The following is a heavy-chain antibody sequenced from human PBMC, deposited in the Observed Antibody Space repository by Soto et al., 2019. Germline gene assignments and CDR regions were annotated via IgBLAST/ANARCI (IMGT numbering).Heavy chain of an antibody. D-gene: IGHD1-1*01. CDR1: GGSMTGGDQY. Sequence: QVQLQESGPGLVKPSQTLSLTCTVTGGSMTGGDQYWTWIRHRPGEGLEWLGYNNHSGSLYYNPSLKSRVSMLVDTSKHQFSLNLSSVTAADTAVYYCARELPQRQGRNMDVWGQGTTVTVSS. CDR3: ARELPQRQGRNMDV. V-gene: IGHV4-31*03. J-gene: IGHJ6*02. CDR2: NNHSGSL.